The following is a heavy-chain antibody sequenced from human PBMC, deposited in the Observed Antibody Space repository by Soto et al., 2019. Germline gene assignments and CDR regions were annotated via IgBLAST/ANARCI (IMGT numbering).Heavy chain of an antibody. D-gene: IGHD3-3*01. CDR1: GGSISSGGYY. CDR2: IYYSGST. J-gene: IGHJ6*03. V-gene: IGHV4-31*03. CDR3: ARGTGGYDFWRRRNFHYYYRAV. Sequence: QVQLQESGPGLVKPSQTLSLTCTVSGGSISSGGYYWSWIRQHPGKGLEWIGYIYYSGSTYYNPSSKGRVTISEDTSKTHFPLKLSSVTAADTAVYYCARGTGGYDFWRRRNFHYYYRAVGGKGTTFTVSS.